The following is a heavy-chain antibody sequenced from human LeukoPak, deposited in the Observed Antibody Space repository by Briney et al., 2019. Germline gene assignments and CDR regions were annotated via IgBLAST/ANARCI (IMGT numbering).Heavy chain of an antibody. D-gene: IGHD3-10*01. J-gene: IGHJ1*01. Sequence: GGSLRLSCAASGFTFSSYAMSWVRQAPGKGLEWLSAISDSGDSSYFADPVKGGFTISRDNSKNTLYLQMNSLRAEDTAVYYCAKDSGVTYYYGSGSATYLENWGQGTLVTVSS. V-gene: IGHV3-23*01. CDR1: GFTFSSYA. CDR2: ISDSGDSS. CDR3: AKDSGVTYYYGSGSATYLEN.